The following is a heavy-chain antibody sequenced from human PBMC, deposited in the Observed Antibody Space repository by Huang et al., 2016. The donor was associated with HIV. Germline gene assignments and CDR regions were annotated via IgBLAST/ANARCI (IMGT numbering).Heavy chain of an antibody. CDR3: ARGFGINYNHEAFDV. Sequence: QIQLAQSGAEVKKPGASVKVSCKASGYTFTNYDINWVRQASGQGLEWMGWMNPKSGNVGYTKKFQSRVAILRNSSINTSYLEVTSLTSEDTAVYYCARGFGINYNHEAFDVWGQGTMVTVSS. D-gene: IGHD3-10*01. CDR2: MNPKSGNV. V-gene: IGHV1-8*01. J-gene: IGHJ3*01. CDR1: GYTFTNYD.